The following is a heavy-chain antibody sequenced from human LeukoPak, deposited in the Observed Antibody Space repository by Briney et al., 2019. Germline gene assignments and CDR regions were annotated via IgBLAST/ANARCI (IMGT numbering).Heavy chain of an antibody. D-gene: IGHD3-3*01. J-gene: IGHJ4*02. Sequence: SETLSLTCTVSGDSISGRAYYWSWIRQPAGKGLEWIGRIHSSGTHSYNPSLKSRVSISVETSKNQFSLKLSSLTAADPAVYFCSRERGFWSGYFRPRYFDYWGQGTLVTV. CDR2: IHSSGTH. CDR1: GDSISGRAYY. CDR3: SRERGFWSGYFRPRYFDY. V-gene: IGHV4-61*02.